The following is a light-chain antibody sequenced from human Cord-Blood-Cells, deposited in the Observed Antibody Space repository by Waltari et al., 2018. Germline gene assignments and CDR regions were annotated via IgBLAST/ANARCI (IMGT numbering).Light chain of an antibody. Sequence: DIVMTQSPDSLAVSLGERATINCKSSQSVLYSSNNKNYLPWDQQKPGKPPKLLIYWASTRESGVPDRFSGSGSGTDFTLTISSLQAEDVAVYYCQQYYSTPPWTFGQGTKVEIK. V-gene: IGKV4-1*01. CDR3: QQYYSTPPWT. J-gene: IGKJ1*01. CDR1: QSVLYSSNNKNY. CDR2: WAS.